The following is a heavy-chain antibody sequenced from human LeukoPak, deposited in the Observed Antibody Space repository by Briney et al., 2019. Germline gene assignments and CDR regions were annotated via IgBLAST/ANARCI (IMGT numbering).Heavy chain of an antibody. CDR2: ISGSGDTV. CDR3: ARDGYSSGWFY. D-gene: IGHD6-19*01. J-gene: IGHJ4*02. CDR1: GFIFSDYY. Sequence: GGSLRLSCVASGFIFSDYYMSWIHQAPGKGLEWVSYISGSGDTVSYADSVKGRFTISRDNAKKSLFLQMNNLRAEDTAVYYCARDGYSSGWFYWGRGTLVTVSS. V-gene: IGHV3-11*01.